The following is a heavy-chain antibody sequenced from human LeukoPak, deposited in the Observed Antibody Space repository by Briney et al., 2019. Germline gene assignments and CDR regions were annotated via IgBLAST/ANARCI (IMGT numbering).Heavy chain of an antibody. CDR3: ARENGYDRDRELTL. J-gene: IGHJ4*02. Sequence: SVKVSCKASGGTFSSYTINRVRQAPGQGLEWMGGIIPIFGTANYAQKFQGRVTITADESTSTAYMELSSQRSEDTAVYYCARENGYDRDRELTLWGQGTLVTVSS. V-gene: IGHV1-69*13. D-gene: IGHD5-12*01. CDR1: GGTFSSYT. CDR2: IIPIFGTA.